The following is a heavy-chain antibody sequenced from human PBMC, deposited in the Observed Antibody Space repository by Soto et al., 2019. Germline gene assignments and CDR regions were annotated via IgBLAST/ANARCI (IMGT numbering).Heavy chain of an antibody. J-gene: IGHJ6*02. CDR1: GFTFSSYA. CDR2: ISYDGSNK. CDR3: ARVSTVRSPKPYYGMDV. Sequence: GGSLRLSCAASGFTFSSYAMHWVRQAPGEGLEWVAVISYDGSNKYYADSVKGRFTISRDNSKNTLYLQMNSLRAEDTAVYYCARVSTVRSPKPYYGMDVWGQGTTVTVSS. V-gene: IGHV3-30-3*01. D-gene: IGHD3-10*01.